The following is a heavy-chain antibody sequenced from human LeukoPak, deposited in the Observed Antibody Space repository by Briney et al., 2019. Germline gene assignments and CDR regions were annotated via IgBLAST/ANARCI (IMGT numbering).Heavy chain of an antibody. Sequence: KPSETLSLTCTVSGGSISSSSYYWGWIRQPPGKGLEWIGYIYYSGSTNYNPSLKSRVTISVDTSKNQFSLKLGSVTAADTAVYYCARMNLAASGTPFDYWGPGILVTVSS. D-gene: IGHD6-13*01. V-gene: IGHV4-61*05. CDR2: IYYSGST. CDR1: GGSISSSSYY. CDR3: ARMNLAASGTPFDY. J-gene: IGHJ4*02.